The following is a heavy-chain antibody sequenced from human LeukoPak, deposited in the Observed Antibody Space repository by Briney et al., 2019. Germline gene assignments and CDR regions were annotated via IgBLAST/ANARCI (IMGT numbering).Heavy chain of an antibody. CDR1: GGTFSSYA. Sequence: SVKVSCKASGGTFSSYAISWVRQAPGQGLEWMGRIIPILGIANYAQKFQGRVTITADKSTSTAYMELSSLRSEDTAVYYCARDFYGSGSSAYYYYGMDVWGQGTTVTVSS. D-gene: IGHD3-10*01. CDR3: ARDFYGSGSSAYYYYGMDV. V-gene: IGHV1-69*04. J-gene: IGHJ6*02. CDR2: IIPILGIA.